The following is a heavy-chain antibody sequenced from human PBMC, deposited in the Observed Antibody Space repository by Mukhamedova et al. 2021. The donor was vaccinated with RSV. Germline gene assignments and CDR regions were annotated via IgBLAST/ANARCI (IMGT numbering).Heavy chain of an antibody. D-gene: IGHD6-19*01. Sequence: DPSDSYTNYSPSFQGHVTISADKSISTAYLQWSSLKASDTAMYYCARGDSSGWYNGYFDYWGQGTLVTVSS. CDR2: DPSDSYT. CDR3: ARGDSSGWYNGYFDY. J-gene: IGHJ4*02. V-gene: IGHV5-10-1*01.